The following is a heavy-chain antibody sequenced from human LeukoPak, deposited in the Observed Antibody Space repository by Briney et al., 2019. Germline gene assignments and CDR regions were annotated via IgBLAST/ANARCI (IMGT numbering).Heavy chain of an antibody. CDR2: IYHSGST. V-gene: IGHV4-4*02. CDR3: ARVSSGWDVSFDY. J-gene: IGHJ4*02. CDR1: GGSISSSNW. D-gene: IGHD6-19*01. Sequence: SETLSLTCAVSGGSISSSNWWSWVRQPPGQGLEWIGEIYHSGSTNYNPSLKSRVTISVDKSKNQFSLKLSSVTAADTAVYYCARVSSGWDVSFDYWGQGTLVTVSS.